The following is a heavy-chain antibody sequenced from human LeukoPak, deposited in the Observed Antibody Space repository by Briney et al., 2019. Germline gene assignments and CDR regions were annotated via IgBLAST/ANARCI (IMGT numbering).Heavy chain of an antibody. J-gene: IGHJ4*02. CDR3: AKVNYYESSGYYDY. CDR2: ISHDGSNK. Sequence: GGSLRLSCAASGFTFSSYGMHWVRQAPGKGLEWVAVISHDGSNKYYADSVKGRFTISRDNSENTLYLQMNSLRAEDTAVYYCAKVNYYESSGYYDYWGQGTLVTVSS. V-gene: IGHV3-30*18. CDR1: GFTFSSYG. D-gene: IGHD3-22*01.